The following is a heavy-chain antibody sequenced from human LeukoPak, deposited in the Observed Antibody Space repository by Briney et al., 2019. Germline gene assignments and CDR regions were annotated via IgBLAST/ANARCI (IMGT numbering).Heavy chain of an antibody. CDR2: ISGSGGST. V-gene: IGHV3-23*01. CDR1: GFIFSSYA. J-gene: IGHJ4*02. CDR3: ATGGIYYDSSGYWDY. Sequence: GGSLRLTCAASGFIFSSYAMSWVRQAPGKGLEWVSAISGSGGSTYYADSVRGRFTISRDNSKNTLYLQMNSLRPEDTAVYYCATGGIYYDSSGYWDYWGQGTLVTVSS. D-gene: IGHD3-22*01.